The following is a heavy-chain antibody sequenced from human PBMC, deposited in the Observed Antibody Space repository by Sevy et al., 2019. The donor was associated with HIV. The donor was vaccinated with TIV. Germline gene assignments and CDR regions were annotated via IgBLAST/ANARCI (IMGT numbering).Heavy chain of an antibody. J-gene: IGHJ6*02. D-gene: IGHD6-19*01. V-gene: IGHV4-39*01. CDR3: AGPGDSSALRGGYQYTVAI. Sequence: SETLSLTCTVSGGSIRTSGDYWGWIRQPPGKGLEWIGSVYYSGRTHYNSSLRGRVTISVGTSKNEFSLRLSSVTAADTAVYYCAGPGDSSALRGGYQYTVAIWGQGTTVTVSS. CDR2: VYYSGRT. CDR1: GGSIRTSGDY.